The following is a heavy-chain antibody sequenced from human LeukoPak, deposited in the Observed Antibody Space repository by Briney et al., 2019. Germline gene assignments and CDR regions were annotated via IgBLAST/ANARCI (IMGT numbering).Heavy chain of an antibody. CDR3: AKDGQLGGSSWFTLFFDY. CDR2: SSYDGSKT. Sequence: PGGSLRLSCVASRFSFRSFDMHWVRQAPGKGLEWLALSSYDGSKTYYTDSVKGRFTISRDKSKNTLYLQMNSLRPEDTAVYNCAKDGQLGGSSWFTLFFDYWGQGTLVTVSS. J-gene: IGHJ4*02. D-gene: IGHD6-13*01. CDR1: RFSFRSFD. V-gene: IGHV3-30*18.